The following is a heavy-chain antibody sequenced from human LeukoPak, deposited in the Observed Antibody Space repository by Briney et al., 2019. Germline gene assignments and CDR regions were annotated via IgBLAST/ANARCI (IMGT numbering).Heavy chain of an antibody. CDR2: ISGSGDAT. D-gene: IGHD6-19*01. J-gene: IGHJ4*02. Sequence: PGGSLRLSCAASGFTFDNYGMRWVRPAPGMGLEWVSTISGSGDATYYADSVKGRFTISRDNSKNTLFLQMNSLRAEDTAVYYCAKDARRTSGWYFFDYWGQGTLVTVSS. V-gene: IGHV3-23*01. CDR1: GFTFDNYG. CDR3: AKDARRTSGWYFFDY.